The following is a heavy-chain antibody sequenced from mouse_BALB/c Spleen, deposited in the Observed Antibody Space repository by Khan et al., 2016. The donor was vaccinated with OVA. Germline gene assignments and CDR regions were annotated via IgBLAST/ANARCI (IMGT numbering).Heavy chain of an antibody. CDR2: INPRSGYT. CDR1: GYTFTSNT. Sequence: QVRLQPSGAELARPGASVKMSCKASGYTFTSNTMHWIKQRPGQGLEWIGYINPRSGYTIYNQKFKDKATLTADISSSTAYMQLSSLTSDDSAVYYGARRTTDYAMDYWGQGTSVTVSS. V-gene: IGHV1-4*01. D-gene: IGHD2-14*01. J-gene: IGHJ4*01. CDR3: ARRTTDYAMDY.